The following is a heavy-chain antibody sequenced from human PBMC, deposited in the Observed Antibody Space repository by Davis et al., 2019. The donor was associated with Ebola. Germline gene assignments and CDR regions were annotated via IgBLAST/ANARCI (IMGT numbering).Heavy chain of an antibody. CDR2: ISTYNGNT. V-gene: IGHV1-18*01. J-gene: IGHJ5*02. CDR3: ARGLRFLEWGWFDP. Sequence: ASVKVSCKASGYSFTDDGISWVRQAPGQGLEWMGWISTYNGNTNYAQKVQGRITMTTDTSTSTAYMELRSLRSDDTARYYCARGLRFLEWGWFDPWGQGTLVTVSS. D-gene: IGHD3-3*01. CDR1: GYSFTDDG.